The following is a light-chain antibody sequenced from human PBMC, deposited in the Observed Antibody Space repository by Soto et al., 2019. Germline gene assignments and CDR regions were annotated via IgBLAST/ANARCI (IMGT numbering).Light chain of an antibody. CDR1: QTITTY. CDR3: QQSHSTPWT. V-gene: IGKV1-39*01. CDR2: GAS. J-gene: IGKJ1*01. Sequence: DIQMTQSPSSLSASVGDRVTITCRASQTITTYLNWYQQKPGKAPKLLIYGASSLQSGVPSRFTGSGSGTDFILTISSLQPEDSATYHCQQSHSTPWTFGQGTKLEIK.